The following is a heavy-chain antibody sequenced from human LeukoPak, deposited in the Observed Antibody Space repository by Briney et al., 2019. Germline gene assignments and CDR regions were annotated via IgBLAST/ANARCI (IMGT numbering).Heavy chain of an antibody. Sequence: QPGGSLRLSCVASGFTPGFTFSYYAMHWVRQAPGKGLEWVAFISNDVGNRYFANSVKGRFTISRDNSKNTVYLQMNSLGAEDTAVYYCADSDGYYYDVWGQGTLVTVS. V-gene: IGHV3-30-3*01. J-gene: IGHJ4*02. CDR3: ADSDGYYYDV. D-gene: IGHD2-15*01. CDR2: ISNDVGNR. CDR1: GFTPGFTFSYYA.